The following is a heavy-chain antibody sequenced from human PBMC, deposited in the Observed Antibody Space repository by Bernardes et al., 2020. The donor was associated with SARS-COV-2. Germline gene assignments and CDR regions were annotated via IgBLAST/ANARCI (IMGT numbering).Heavy chain of an antibody. CDR3: TRDALIRGSVPTDY. D-gene: IGHD3-10*01. J-gene: IGHJ4*02. CDR2: INPNSGGT. CDR1: GYTFTDYY. V-gene: IGHV1-2*02. Sequence: ASMKVSCKASGYTFTDYYIYWVRQAPGQGLEWMGWINPNSGGTNYAQKFQGRVTLTRDMSISTAYMELSRLTSDDTAVYYCTRDALIRGSVPTDYWGQGTLVTVSS.